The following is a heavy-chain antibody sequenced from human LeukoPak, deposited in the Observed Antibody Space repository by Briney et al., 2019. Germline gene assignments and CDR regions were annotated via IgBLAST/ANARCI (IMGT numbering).Heavy chain of an antibody. Sequence: SQTLSLTCAVSGVSISSGGYSWSWIRQPPGKGLEWIGYIYHSGSTYYNPSLKGRVTISVDRSKSQFSLKLSSVAAADTAVYYCARTSPSGVFDYWGQGTLVTVSS. J-gene: IGHJ4*02. V-gene: IGHV4-30-2*01. CDR3: ARTSPSGVFDY. CDR2: IYHSGST. CDR1: GVSISSGGYS. D-gene: IGHD3-3*01.